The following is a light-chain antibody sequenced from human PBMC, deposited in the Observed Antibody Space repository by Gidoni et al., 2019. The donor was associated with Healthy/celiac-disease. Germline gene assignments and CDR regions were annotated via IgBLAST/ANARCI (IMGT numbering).Light chain of an antibody. CDR1: QSVLYSSNNKNY. V-gene: IGKV4-1*01. J-gene: IGKJ4*01. Sequence: DIVMTPSPDSLAVSLGERATINCKSSQSVLYSSNNKNYLAWYQQKPGQPPKLLIYWASTRESGVPDRFSGSGSGTDFTLTISSLQAEDVAVYYCQQYYRPGLTFGGGTKVEIK. CDR3: QQYYRPGLT. CDR2: WAS.